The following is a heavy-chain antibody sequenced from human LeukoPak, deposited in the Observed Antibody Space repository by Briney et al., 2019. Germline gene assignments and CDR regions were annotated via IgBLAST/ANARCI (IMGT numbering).Heavy chain of an antibody. Sequence: GGSLRLSCAASGFXFSSFAISWVRQAPGKGLEWVSAISGRGGSTSYADSVKGRFTISRDNSKNTLFLQMSSLRAEDTAVYYCANQAPAYNYGIDVWGQGTTVTVSS. J-gene: IGHJ6*02. CDR2: ISGRGGST. CDR3: ANQAPAYNYGIDV. CDR1: GFXFSSFA. V-gene: IGHV3-23*01.